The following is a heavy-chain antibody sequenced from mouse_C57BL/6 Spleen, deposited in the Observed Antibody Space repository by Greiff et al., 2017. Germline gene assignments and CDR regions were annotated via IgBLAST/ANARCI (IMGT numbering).Heavy chain of an antibody. V-gene: IGHV3-6*01. J-gene: IGHJ3*01. CDR3: AREDYGSSYGFAY. Sequence: EVKLMESGPGLVEPSQSLSLTCSVTGYSITSGYYWNWIRQFPGNKLEWMGYVSYDGSNNYNPSLKNRISITRDTSKNQFFLKLNSVTTEDTATYYCAREDYGSSYGFAYWGQGTLVTVSA. CDR2: VSYDGSN. D-gene: IGHD1-1*01. CDR1: GYSITSGYY.